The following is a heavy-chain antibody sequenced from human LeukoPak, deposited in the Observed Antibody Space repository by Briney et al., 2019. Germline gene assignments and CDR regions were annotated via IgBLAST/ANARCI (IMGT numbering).Heavy chain of an antibody. CDR2: ISYDGTTK. V-gene: IGHV3-30-3*01. Sequence: PGRSLRLSCAASAFTFSTYARHWVRQAPGKGLQWVALISYDGTTKYYADSVKGRFTISRDNSKNTLYQQMNSLRAEDTAVYYCARDSGCRSSSCPRNEFDYWGQGTLVTASS. D-gene: IGHD2-2*01. J-gene: IGHJ4*02. CDR1: AFTFSTYA. CDR3: ARDSGCRSSSCPRNEFDY.